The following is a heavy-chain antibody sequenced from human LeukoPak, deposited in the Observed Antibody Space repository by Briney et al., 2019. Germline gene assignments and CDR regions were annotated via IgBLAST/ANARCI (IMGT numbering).Heavy chain of an antibody. CDR3: AHNLDYYGSGRLFDP. V-gene: IGHV2-5*02. Sequence: SGPTLVNPTQTLTLTCTFSGFSLTTSGVGVGWIRQPPGKALEWLALIYWDDDKRYSPSLKSRLTITKDTSKKQVFLTMTDMDPVDTATYYCAHNLDYYGSGRLFDPWGQGTLVTVSS. CDR1: GFSLTTSGVG. J-gene: IGHJ5*02. D-gene: IGHD3-10*01. CDR2: IYWDDDK.